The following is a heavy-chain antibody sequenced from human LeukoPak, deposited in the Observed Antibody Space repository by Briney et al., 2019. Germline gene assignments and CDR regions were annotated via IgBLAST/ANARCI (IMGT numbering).Heavy chain of an antibody. CDR2: IYYSGST. CDR3: ASLSGSYYAY. Sequence: SETLSLTCSVSGGSISSSSDYGGWIRRPPGKGLEWIGSIYYSGSTSYNPYLKSRVTISVDTSKNQFSLKLSSVTAADTAVYYCASLSGSYYAYWGQGTLVTVSS. J-gene: IGHJ4*02. D-gene: IGHD1-26*01. V-gene: IGHV4-39*07. CDR1: GGSISSSSDY.